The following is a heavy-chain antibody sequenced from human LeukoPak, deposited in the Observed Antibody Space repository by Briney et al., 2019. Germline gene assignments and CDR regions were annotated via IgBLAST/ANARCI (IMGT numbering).Heavy chain of an antibody. Sequence: PGGSLRLSCTASGFSLSVYWMSWVRQAPGQGLEWVANIGKDGSWIHYADSVKGRFTISRDNAKNSLSLQMNSLRADDTAIYYCARDLDFYATDYWGQGTLVTVSS. V-gene: IGHV3-7*01. CDR2: IGKDGSWI. CDR3: ARDLDFYATDY. J-gene: IGHJ4*02. CDR1: GFSLSVYW. D-gene: IGHD2/OR15-2a*01.